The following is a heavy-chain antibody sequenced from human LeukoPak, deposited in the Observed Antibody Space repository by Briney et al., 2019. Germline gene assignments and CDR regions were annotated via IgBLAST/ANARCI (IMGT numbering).Heavy chain of an antibody. Sequence: GGSLRLSCAASGFTLVSYWMHWVRQAPGKGLVWVSRINGYGSRTEFADSVRGRFTISRDNAKNTLYLQMNSLRAEDTAVYYCARDAPGNTALDYWGQGTLVTVSS. CDR2: INGYGSRT. J-gene: IGHJ4*02. V-gene: IGHV3-74*01. D-gene: IGHD5-18*01. CDR3: ARDAPGNTALDY. CDR1: GFTLVSYW.